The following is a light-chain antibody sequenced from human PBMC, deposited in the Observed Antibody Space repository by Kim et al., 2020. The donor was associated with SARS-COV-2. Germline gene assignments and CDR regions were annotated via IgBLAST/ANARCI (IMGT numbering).Light chain of an antibody. J-gene: IGLJ2*01. CDR3: ATWDDSLNTPVV. CDR1: SSNIGSNN. V-gene: IGLV1-47*02. CDR2: SNN. Sequence: QSVLTQPPSASGTPGQRVTISCSGSSSNIGSNNVYSYQQYPGTDPPKLIFSNNQRPPWGPAHLSCAKSGTSASLAISGLRSEDEADYYCATWDDSLNTPVVFGGGTQLTVL.